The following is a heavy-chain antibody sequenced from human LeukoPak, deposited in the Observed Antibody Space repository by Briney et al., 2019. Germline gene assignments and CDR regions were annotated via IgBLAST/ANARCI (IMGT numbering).Heavy chain of an antibody. CDR1: GFTFSSYG. V-gene: IGHV3-30*18. J-gene: IGHJ4*02. CDR3: AKSHGSGLYYFDY. Sequence: PGGSLRLSCAASGFTFSSYGMHWVRQAPGKGLEWVAVISYDGSNKYYADSVRGRFTISRDNSKNTLYLQMNSLRAEDTAAYYCAKSHGSGLYYFDYWGQETLVTVSS. D-gene: IGHD2-15*01. CDR2: ISYDGSNK.